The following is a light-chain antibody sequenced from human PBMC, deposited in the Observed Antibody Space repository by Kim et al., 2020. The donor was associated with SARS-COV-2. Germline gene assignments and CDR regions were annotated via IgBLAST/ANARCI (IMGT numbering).Light chain of an antibody. CDR3: QQHNNWPIT. CDR2: GVS. J-gene: IGKJ4*01. CDR1: QNINTN. Sequence: EIVMTQFPATLSVSPGERATLSCRVSQNINTNLAWFQQKPGHAPSLVIYGVSNRTTDVPARFSGSGSWTEFNLTISSLQSEDFAVYYCQQHNNWPITYGGGTKVDIK. V-gene: IGKV3-15*01.